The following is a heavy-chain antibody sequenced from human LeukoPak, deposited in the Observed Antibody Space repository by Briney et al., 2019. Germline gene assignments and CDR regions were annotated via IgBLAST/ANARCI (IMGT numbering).Heavy chain of an antibody. CDR2: VSSAGYTT. D-gene: IGHD6-19*01. V-gene: IGHV3-74*01. CDR1: GFTFSGDW. Sequence: GGSLRLSCAASGFTFSGDWMHWVRQAPGKGLVWVSHVSSAGYTTGYADSVKGRFTISRDNAKNTLYLQMNSLRAEDTAVYYCARYSSGWYGLYYFDYWGQGTLVTVSS. CDR3: ARYSSGWYGLYYFDY. J-gene: IGHJ4*02.